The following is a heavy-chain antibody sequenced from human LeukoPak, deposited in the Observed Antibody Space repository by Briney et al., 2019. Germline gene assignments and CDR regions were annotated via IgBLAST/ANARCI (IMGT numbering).Heavy chain of an antibody. V-gene: IGHV3-53*01. Sequence: GGSLRLSCAASEFSVSSNYMTWVRQAPGKGLEWVSVIHSDGTTYYADSVRGRFTISTDNFKNSLFLQMNSLTAEDTAVYYCARERGGGESDYWGQGTLVTVSS. CDR2: IHSDGTT. J-gene: IGHJ4*02. D-gene: IGHD2-15*01. CDR3: ARERGGGESDY. CDR1: EFSVSSNY.